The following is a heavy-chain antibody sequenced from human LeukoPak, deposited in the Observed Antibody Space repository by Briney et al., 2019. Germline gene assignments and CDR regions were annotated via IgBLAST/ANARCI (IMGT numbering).Heavy chain of an antibody. Sequence: GGSLRLSCAASGFTFSTYAMSWVRQAPRKGLEWVSHISSSGSSIYYADSVKGRFTISRDNAKNSLYLQMNSLRAEDTATYYCATGEVKGDGYNFDSWGQGTLVTVSS. V-gene: IGHV3-48*03. D-gene: IGHD5-24*01. CDR3: ATGEVKGDGYNFDS. CDR1: GFTFSTYA. CDR2: ISSSGSSI. J-gene: IGHJ4*02.